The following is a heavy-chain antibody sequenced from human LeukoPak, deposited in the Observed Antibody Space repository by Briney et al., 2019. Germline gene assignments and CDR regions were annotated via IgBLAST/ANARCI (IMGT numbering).Heavy chain of an antibody. J-gene: IGHJ4*02. V-gene: IGHV3-23*01. Sequence: PGGSLRLSCAASGTTFSSYAMSWVRQTPGKGLEWVSSISGSGGSTYYADSVKGRFTISRDNSKNTLCLQMNNLRAEDTALYYCAKIRRDSSGGYGTYFDYWGQGTLVTVSS. D-gene: IGHD6-19*01. CDR2: ISGSGGST. CDR3: AKIRRDSSGGYGTYFDY. CDR1: GTTFSSYA.